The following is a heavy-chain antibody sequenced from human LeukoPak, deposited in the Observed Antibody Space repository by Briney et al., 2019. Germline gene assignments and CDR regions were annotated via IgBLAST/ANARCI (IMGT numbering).Heavy chain of an antibody. V-gene: IGHV4-30-4*08. Sequence: SETMSLTCTVSGGSISSGDYYWSWIRQPPGKGLELIGYIYYSGSTYYNPSLKSRVTISVDTSKNQFSLKLSSVTAADTAVYYCASVGDGYNFDYWGQGTLVTVSS. J-gene: IGHJ4*02. D-gene: IGHD5-24*01. CDR2: IYYSGST. CDR3: ASVGDGYNFDY. CDR1: GGSISSGDYY.